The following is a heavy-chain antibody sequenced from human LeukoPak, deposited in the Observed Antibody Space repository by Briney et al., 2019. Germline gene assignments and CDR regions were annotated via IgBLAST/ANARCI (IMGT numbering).Heavy chain of an antibody. CDR3: ARAGYCSSTSCSDYYYYYYMGV. D-gene: IGHD2-2*01. Sequence: PGGSLRLSCAASGFTFSDYYMSWIRQAPGKGLEWVSYISSSGSTIYYADSVKGRFTISRDNAKNSLYLQMNSLRAEDTAVYYGARAGYCSSTSCSDYYYYYYMGVWGKGTTVTVSS. J-gene: IGHJ6*03. CDR1: GFTFSDYY. V-gene: IGHV3-11*01. CDR2: ISSSGSTI.